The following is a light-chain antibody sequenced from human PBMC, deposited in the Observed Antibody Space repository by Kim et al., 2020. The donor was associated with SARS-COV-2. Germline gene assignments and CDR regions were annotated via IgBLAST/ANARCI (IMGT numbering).Light chain of an antibody. CDR1: QSVSSTY. V-gene: IGKV3-20*01. CDR3: QQYGRSLWT. J-gene: IGKJ1*01. CDR2: GAS. Sequence: SPRERATRSCSASQSVSSTYLAWYQQRPGQTPKLLIYGASRRATGIPDRFSGSGSGTDFTLTISRLEPEDFAVYYCQQYGRSLWTFGQGTKVDIK.